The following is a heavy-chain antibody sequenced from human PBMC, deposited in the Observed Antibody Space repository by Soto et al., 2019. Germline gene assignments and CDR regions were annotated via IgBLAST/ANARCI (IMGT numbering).Heavy chain of an antibody. V-gene: IGHV3-66*01. CDR2: LYSGGST. CDR1: GFAFRSYA. Sequence: PSETLSLSCAASGFAFRSYAMSWVRQAPGKGLEWVSVLYSGGSTYYAGSVKGRFTISRDNSKNTLYLQMNSLIAEDTAIYYCAITDYYDSSGYYPSNYWGQGILVTVSS. J-gene: IGHJ4*02. CDR3: AITDYYDSSGYYPSNY. D-gene: IGHD3-22*01.